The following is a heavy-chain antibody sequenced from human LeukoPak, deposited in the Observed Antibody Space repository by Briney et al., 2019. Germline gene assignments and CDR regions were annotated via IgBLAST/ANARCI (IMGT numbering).Heavy chain of an antibody. V-gene: IGHV3-9*01. CDR3: AKSASYSGSFSNWFDP. CDR2: ISWNSGTI. J-gene: IGHJ5*02. CDR1: GFTVYDYA. Sequence: PGGSLRLSCAASGFTVYDYAMHWVRQAPGEGLEWVSGISWNSGTIDYADSVKGRFTISRDNAKNSLYLEMNSLRVEDTAFYYCAKSASYSGSFSNWFDPWGQGTLVTVSS. D-gene: IGHD1-26*01.